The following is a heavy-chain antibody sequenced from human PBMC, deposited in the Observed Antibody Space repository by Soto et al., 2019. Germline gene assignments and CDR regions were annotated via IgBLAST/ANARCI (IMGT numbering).Heavy chain of an antibody. CDR1: GGSISSSNYY. Sequence: KPSETLSLTCTVSGGSISSSNYYWGWIRQPPGKGLEWIGSIYYSGSTYYNPSLKSRVTISVDTSKNQFSLKLSSVTAADTAVYYCERDVRGDFDYWGQGTLVTVSS. D-gene: IGHD3-10*02. V-gene: IGHV4-39*01. CDR3: ERDVRGDFDY. CDR2: IYYSGST. J-gene: IGHJ4*02.